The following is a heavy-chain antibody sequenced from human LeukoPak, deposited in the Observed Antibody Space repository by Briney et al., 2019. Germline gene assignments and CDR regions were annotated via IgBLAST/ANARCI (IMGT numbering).Heavy chain of an antibody. CDR2: FYHGGNT. CDR1: GYSISSGNS. J-gene: IGHJ4*02. CDR3: ASENNGPPADY. V-gene: IGHV4-38-2*01. Sequence: SETMSLTCAVSGYSISSGNSWGWIRQAPGKGLDWIGSFYHGGNTYYSPALKSRVTMSVDTSKNQFSLKLTSVTVADTAVYYCASENNGPPADYWGQGTLVTVSS. D-gene: IGHD2-8*01.